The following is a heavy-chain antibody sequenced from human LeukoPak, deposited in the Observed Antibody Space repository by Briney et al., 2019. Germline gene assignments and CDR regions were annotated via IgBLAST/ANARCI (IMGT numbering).Heavy chain of an antibody. CDR3: AKSGLNRFDY. J-gene: IGHJ4*02. CDR1: GFTFDDYG. Sequence: SGGSLRLSCAASGFTFDDYGMSWVRQAPGKGLEWVSSIKWNGGSTGYADSVKGRFTISRDNAKNSLYLQMNSLRAEDTAVYYCAKSGLNRFDYWGQGTLVTVSS. CDR2: IKWNGGST. V-gene: IGHV3-20*04. D-gene: IGHD2-15*01.